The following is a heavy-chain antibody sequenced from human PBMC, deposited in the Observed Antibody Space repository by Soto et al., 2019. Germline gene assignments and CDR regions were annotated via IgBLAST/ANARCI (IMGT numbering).Heavy chain of an antibody. Sequence: SETLSLTCIISGDSTSKYYWSWIGQSPGKGLEWIGDISYSGNTNYNPSLKSRVTISVDTSKDQLSLKVTSVTAADTAMYYCACLRGKRGSPIDYWGQGTQVTVSS. V-gene: IGHV4-59*01. J-gene: IGHJ4*02. D-gene: IGHD2-15*01. CDR1: GDSTSKYY. CDR2: ISYSGNT. CDR3: ACLRGKRGSPIDY.